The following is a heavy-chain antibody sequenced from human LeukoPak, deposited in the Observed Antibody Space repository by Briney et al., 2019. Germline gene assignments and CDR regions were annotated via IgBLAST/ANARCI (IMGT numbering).Heavy chain of an antibody. CDR2: IHSSGGS. CDR3: ARGNLSCRGGSCYPNWFDP. J-gene: IGHJ5*02. Sequence: SQTLSLTCTVYGASISSYYWSWIRQPPGKGLQWIGYIHSSGGSSYNPSLESRVTLSVDTSKNQFSLKVSSVTAADTAVYYCARGNLSCRGGSCYPNWFDPWGQGTLVTVSS. V-gene: IGHV4-59*01. D-gene: IGHD2-15*01. CDR1: GASISSYY.